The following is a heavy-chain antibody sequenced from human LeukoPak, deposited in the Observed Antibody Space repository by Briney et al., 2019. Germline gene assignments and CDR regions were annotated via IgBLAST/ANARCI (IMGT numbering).Heavy chain of an antibody. J-gene: IGHJ5*02. CDR2: IIPIFGTA. CDR3: ARLADTYYYDSSGYYSNWFDP. V-gene: IGHV1-69*13. CDR1: GGTFSSYA. D-gene: IGHD3-22*01. Sequence: ASVKVSCKASGGTFSSYAISWVRQAPGQGLEWMGGIIPIFGTANYAQKFQGRVTITADESTSTAYMELSSLRSEDTAVYYCARLADTYYYDSSGYYSNWFDPWGQGTLVTVSS.